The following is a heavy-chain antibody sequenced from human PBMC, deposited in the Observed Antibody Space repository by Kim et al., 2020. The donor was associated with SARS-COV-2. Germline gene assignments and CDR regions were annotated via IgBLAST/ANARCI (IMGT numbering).Heavy chain of an antibody. CDR3: ARGNRFLEWNENWFDP. D-gene: IGHD3-3*01. J-gene: IGHJ5*02. CDR2: ISYDGSNK. CDR1: GFTFSSYA. V-gene: IGHV3-30-3*01. Sequence: GGSLRLSCAASGFTFSSYAMHWVRQAPGKGLEWVADISYDGSNKYYADSVKGRFTISRDNSKNTLYLQMNSLRAEDTAVYYCARGNRFLEWNENWFDPWGQGTLVTVSS.